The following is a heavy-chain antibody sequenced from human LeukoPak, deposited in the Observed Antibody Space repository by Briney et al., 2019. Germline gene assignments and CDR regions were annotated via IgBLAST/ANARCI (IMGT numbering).Heavy chain of an antibody. CDR2: ISYDGSNK. V-gene: IGHV3-30*03. Sequence: GGSLRLSCAASGFTFSSYGMHWVGQAPGKGRGGGAVISYDGSNKYYADSVKGRFTISRDNSKDTLYLQMNSLRAEDTAVYYCAHSSGAAAGYFDYWGQGTLVTVSS. CDR1: GFTFSSYG. CDR3: AHSSGAAAGYFDY. D-gene: IGHD6-13*01. J-gene: IGHJ4*02.